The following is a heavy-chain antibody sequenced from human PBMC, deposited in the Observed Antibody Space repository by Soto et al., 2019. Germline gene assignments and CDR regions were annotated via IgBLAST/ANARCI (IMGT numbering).Heavy chain of an antibody. Sequence: PSETLSLTCAVYGGSFSGYYWSWIRQPPGKGLEWIGEINHSGSTNYNPSLKSRVTISVDTSKNQFSLKLSSVTAADTAVYYCARGKALSGNGHHWFDPWGQGTLVTVSS. J-gene: IGHJ5*02. CDR3: ARGKALSGNGHHWFDP. CDR1: GGSFSGYY. V-gene: IGHV4-34*01. CDR2: INHSGST.